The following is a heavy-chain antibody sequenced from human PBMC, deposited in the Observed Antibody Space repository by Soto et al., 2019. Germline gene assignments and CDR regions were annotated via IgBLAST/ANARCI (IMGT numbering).Heavy chain of an antibody. J-gene: IGHJ4*02. CDR3: AREGPSSGWYYFGY. Sequence: GGSLRLSCAASGFTFNSYAMSWVRQAPGTGLQWVSGISASGGSTNYADSVKGRFTISRDNSKSTMYLQMNSLRAEDTAVYYCAREGPSSGWYYFGYWGQGTLVTVSS. D-gene: IGHD6-19*01. V-gene: IGHV3-23*01. CDR1: GFTFNSYA. CDR2: ISASGGST.